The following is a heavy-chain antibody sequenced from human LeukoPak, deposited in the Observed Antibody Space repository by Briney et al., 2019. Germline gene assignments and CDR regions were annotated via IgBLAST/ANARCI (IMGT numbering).Heavy chain of an antibody. J-gene: IGHJ4*02. V-gene: IGHV4-61*02. Sequence: NPSETLSLTCSVSGGSISSGSYYWSWLRQPAGKGLEWIGRIYTSGSTKYNPSLKSRVTISVDTSKNQFSLKLNSVTAADTAVYYCARGDYDYGVMGAAYFDYWGQGTLVTVSS. CDR2: IYTSGST. CDR1: GGSISSGSYY. D-gene: IGHD4-17*01. CDR3: ARGDYDYGVMGAAYFDY.